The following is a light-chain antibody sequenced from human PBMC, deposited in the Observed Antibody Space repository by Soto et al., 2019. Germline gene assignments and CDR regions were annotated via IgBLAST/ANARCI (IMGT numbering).Light chain of an antibody. CDR2: DVT. Sequence: QSALTQPASVSGSPGQSITISCTGTSSDVGAYNYVSWYQQHPAKAPKLMIFDVTYRPSGVSNRFSGSKSGNTASLTISGLQAEDEAEYYCSSYTSSSTYVFGTGTKVTVL. CDR1: SSDVGAYNY. CDR3: SSYTSSSTYV. V-gene: IGLV2-14*03. J-gene: IGLJ1*01.